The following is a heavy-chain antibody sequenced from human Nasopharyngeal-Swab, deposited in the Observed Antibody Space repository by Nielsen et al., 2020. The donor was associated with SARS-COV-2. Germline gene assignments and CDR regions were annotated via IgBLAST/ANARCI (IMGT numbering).Heavy chain of an antibody. CDR2: IYYSGST. V-gene: IGHV4-59*01. CDR3: ARGGRGIFGVVTNFDY. J-gene: IGHJ4*02. Sequence: WIRQPPGKGLEWIGYIYYSGSTNYNPSLKSRVTISVDTSKNQFSLKLSSVTAADTAVYYCARGGRGIFGVVTNFDYWGQGTLVTVFS. D-gene: IGHD3-3*01.